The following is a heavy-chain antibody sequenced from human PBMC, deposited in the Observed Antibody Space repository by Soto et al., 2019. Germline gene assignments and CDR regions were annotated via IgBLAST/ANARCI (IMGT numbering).Heavy chain of an antibody. CDR3: ARGIGYCSSINCYSSRRLRFDS. CDR2: VNHSGTT. D-gene: IGHD2-2*01. CDR1: GGSFSGYY. V-gene: IGHV4-34*01. J-gene: IGHJ4*02. Sequence: SYTLSITCAVYGGSFSGYYWTWIRQSPEKGLEWIGEVNHSGTTYYNPSLKTRVTISVHTPKNQFSLKMSSVTAADTAVYYCARGIGYCSSINCYSSRRLRFDSWGQGTLVTVSS.